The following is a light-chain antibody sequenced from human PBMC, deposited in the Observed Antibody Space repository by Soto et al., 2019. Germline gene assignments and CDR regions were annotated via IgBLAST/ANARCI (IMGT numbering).Light chain of an antibody. J-gene: IGLJ1*01. CDR2: LGD. Sequence: QSALTQPPSASSTPGQTVTISCSGSTSNIGTFYVYWYQHLPGTAPKLLIYLGDQRASGVSDRFSGSKSGTSASLAINGLRSDDEADYYCAAWDDNLNAYVSGGGTKVTVL. V-gene: IGLV1-47*02. CDR1: TSNIGTFY. CDR3: AAWDDNLNAYV.